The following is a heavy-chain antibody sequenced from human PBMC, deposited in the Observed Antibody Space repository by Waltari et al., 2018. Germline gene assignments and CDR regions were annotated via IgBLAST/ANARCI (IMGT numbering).Heavy chain of an antibody. Sequence: QVQLVESGVGVVQPGRSLRLSCAASGFTFSSYAMHWVRQAPGKGLEWVAVISYDGSNKYYADSVKGRFTISRDNSKNTLYLQMNSLRAEDTAVYYCARDLDYYGSGAPLNWGQGTLVTVSS. J-gene: IGHJ4*02. V-gene: IGHV3-30-3*01. D-gene: IGHD3-10*01. CDR2: ISYDGSNK. CDR1: GFTFSSYA. CDR3: ARDLDYYGSGAPLN.